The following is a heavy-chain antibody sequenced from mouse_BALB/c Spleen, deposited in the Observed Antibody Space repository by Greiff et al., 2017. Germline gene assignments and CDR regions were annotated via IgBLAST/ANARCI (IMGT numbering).Heavy chain of an antibody. CDR3: ERRGLPPLGSGDMDY. J-gene: IGHJ4*01. Sequence: EVNVVESGPSLVKPSQTLSLTCSVTGDSITSGYWTWIRKFPGNKLEYMGYISYSGSTYYNPSLKSRISITRDTSKNQYYLQLNSVTTEDTATYYCERRGLPPLGSGDMDYWGQGTSVTVSS. CDR2: ISYSGST. D-gene: IGHD3-1*01. V-gene: IGHV3-8*02. CDR1: GDSITSGY.